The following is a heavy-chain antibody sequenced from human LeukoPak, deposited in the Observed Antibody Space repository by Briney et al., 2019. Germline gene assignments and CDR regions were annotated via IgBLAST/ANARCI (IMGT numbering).Heavy chain of an antibody. Sequence: SQTLSLTCTVSGGSISSGDYYWSWIRQPPGKGPEWIGYIYYSGSTYYNPSLKSRVTISVDTSKDQFSLKLSSVTAADTAVYYCASESAGYRGYYFDYWGQGTLVTVSS. J-gene: IGHJ4*02. CDR2: IYYSGST. CDR1: GGSISSGDYY. V-gene: IGHV4-30-4*08. CDR3: ASESAGYRGYYFDY. D-gene: IGHD4-23*01.